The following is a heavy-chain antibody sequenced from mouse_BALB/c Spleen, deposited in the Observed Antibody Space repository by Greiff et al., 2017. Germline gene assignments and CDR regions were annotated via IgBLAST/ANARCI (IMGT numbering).Heavy chain of an antibody. J-gene: IGHJ4*01. Sequence: DVKLVESGGGLVQPGGSRKLSCAASGFTFSSFGMHWVRQAPEKGLEWVAYISSGSSTIYYADTVKGRFTISRDNPKNTLFLQMTSLRSEDTAMYYCARSAYYRYVSYAMDYWGQGTSVTVSS. D-gene: IGHD2-14*01. V-gene: IGHV5-17*02. CDR2: ISSGSSTI. CDR3: ARSAYYRYVSYAMDY. CDR1: GFTFSSFG.